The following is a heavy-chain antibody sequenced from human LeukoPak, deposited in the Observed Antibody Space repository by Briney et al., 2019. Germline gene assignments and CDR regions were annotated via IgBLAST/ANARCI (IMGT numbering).Heavy chain of an antibody. V-gene: IGHV3-74*01. CDR2: ITSDGSIT. J-gene: IGHJ5*02. Sequence: RGSLRLSCVASGFIFSDSWMHWVSQVPGKGLVWVSLITSDGSITNYADSVKGRFTVSRDNAKNTLYLQMNSLRAEDTALYYCATYWRGLGLDPWGQGTLVTVSS. CDR1: GFIFSDSW. D-gene: IGHD3/OR15-3a*01. CDR3: ATYWRGLGLDP.